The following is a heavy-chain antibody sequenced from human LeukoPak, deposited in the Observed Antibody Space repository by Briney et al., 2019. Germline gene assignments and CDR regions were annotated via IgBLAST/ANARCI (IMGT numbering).Heavy chain of an antibody. J-gene: IGHJ3*01. CDR1: RFTFSNHY. CDR2: IKPDGSET. D-gene: IGHD5-18*01. Sequence: GGSLRLSCVASRFTFSNHYMSWVRQAPGKGLEWVATIKPDGSETFYVASVKGRFTVSRDNAKNSLYLQMSSLRAEDTAVYYCARNLVHLWNVFDFWGLGTMVTVSS. V-gene: IGHV3-7*01. CDR3: ARNLVHLWNVFDF.